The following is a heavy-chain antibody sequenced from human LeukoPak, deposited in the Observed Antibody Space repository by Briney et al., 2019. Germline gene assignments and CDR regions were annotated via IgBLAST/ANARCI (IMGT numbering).Heavy chain of an antibody. Sequence: ASVKVSCKASGGTFSSYAISWVRQAPGQGLEWMGGIIPIFGTANYAQKFQGRVTITADESTSTAYMELSSLRSEDTAVYYCARSALWGFDPWGQGTLVTVSS. J-gene: IGHJ5*02. D-gene: IGHD3-10*01. CDR2: IIPIFGTA. CDR3: ARSALWGFDP. CDR1: GGTFSSYA. V-gene: IGHV1-69*13.